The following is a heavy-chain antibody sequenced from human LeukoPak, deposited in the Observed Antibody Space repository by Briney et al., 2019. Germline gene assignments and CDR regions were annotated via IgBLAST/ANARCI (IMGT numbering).Heavy chain of an antibody. Sequence: PGRSLRLSCAASGFTFSSYTMNWVRQAPGKGLEWVSSISSSSNYINYADSVKGRFTISRDNAKNSLYLQMNSLRAEDTAVYYCARSFSGWYHDYWGQGTLVTVSS. D-gene: IGHD6-19*01. V-gene: IGHV3-21*01. J-gene: IGHJ4*02. CDR2: ISSSSNYI. CDR1: GFTFSSYT. CDR3: ARSFSGWYHDY.